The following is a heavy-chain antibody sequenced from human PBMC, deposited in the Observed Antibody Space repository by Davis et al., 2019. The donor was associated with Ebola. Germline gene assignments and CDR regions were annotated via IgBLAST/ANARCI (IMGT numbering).Heavy chain of an antibody. V-gene: IGHV5-51*01. CDR3: ARRSSSWYFFDL. J-gene: IGHJ2*01. D-gene: IGHD6-13*01. Sequence: GESLKISCKASGYSFSTYWIGWVRQRPGKGLEWMGIIYPGDSDTRYNPSFQGQVTISADKSISTAYLQWRSLKASDSAMYYCARRSSSWYFFDLWGRGTLVTVSS. CDR2: IYPGDSDT. CDR1: GYSFSTYW.